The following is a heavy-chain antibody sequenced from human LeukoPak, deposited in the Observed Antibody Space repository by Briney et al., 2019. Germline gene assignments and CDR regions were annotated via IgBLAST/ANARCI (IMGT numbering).Heavy chain of an antibody. CDR2: ISSDGSNK. CDR3: ARGRSITILRGVAISDGFDI. CDR1: GFTFSSYA. Sequence: GGSLRLSCAASGFTFSSYAMEWVRQAPGKGLQWVAFISSDGSNKYYADSVKGRFTISRDNSKSTLYLQMNSLRPEDTAVYYCARGRSITILRGVAISDGFDIWGQGTKVTVS. D-gene: IGHD3-10*01. V-gene: IGHV3-30-3*01. J-gene: IGHJ3*02.